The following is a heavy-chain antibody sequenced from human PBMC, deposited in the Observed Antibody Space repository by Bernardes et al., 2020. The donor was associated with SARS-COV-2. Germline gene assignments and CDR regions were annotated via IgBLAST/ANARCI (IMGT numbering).Heavy chain of an antibody. V-gene: IGHV4-39*01. CDR3: AGSSCGIDCYLGGLRSWDYGMDV. D-gene: IGHD2-21*02. Sequence: SETLSLTCTVSGGSISSSNYYWGWIRQPPGKGLEWIGSIYFSGNTYYNPSLQSRGSESVETSKNQFSLRLSSVTAADTAVYYCAGSSCGIDCYLGGLRSWDYGMDVWGQGTTVTVSS. CDR2: IYFSGNT. CDR1: GGSISSSNYY. J-gene: IGHJ6*02.